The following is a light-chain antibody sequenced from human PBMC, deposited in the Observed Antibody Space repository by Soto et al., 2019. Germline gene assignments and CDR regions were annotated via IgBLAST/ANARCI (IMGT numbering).Light chain of an antibody. CDR3: HKYSLGRT. Sequence: DIVMTQSPESLAVSLGERATINCKSSQTVLYSSSNKDYLAWYQQKPGQPPKLLIYWASTRESGVPDRFSGSGSGTDFTLTISSLQAEDVAVYYCHKYSLGRTFGQGTKVEIK. V-gene: IGKV4-1*01. J-gene: IGKJ1*01. CDR2: WAS. CDR1: QTVLYSSSNKDY.